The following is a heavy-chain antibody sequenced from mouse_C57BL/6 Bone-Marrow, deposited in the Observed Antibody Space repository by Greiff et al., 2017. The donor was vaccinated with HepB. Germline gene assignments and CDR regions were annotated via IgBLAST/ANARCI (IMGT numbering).Heavy chain of an antibody. J-gene: IGHJ4*01. Sequence: EVQVVESGGGLVQPGGSLKLSCAASGFTFSDYGMAWVRQAPRKGPEWVAFISNLAYSIYYADTVTGRFTISRENAKNTLYLEMSSLRSEDTAMYYCARHEKMDSHYAMDYWGQGTSVTVSS. CDR2: ISNLAYSI. CDR1: GFTFSDYG. V-gene: IGHV5-15*01. CDR3: ARHEKMDSHYAMDY.